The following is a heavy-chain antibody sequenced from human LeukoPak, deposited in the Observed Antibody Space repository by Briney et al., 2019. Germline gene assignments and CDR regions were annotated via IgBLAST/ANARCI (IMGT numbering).Heavy chain of an antibody. J-gene: IGHJ4*02. D-gene: IGHD2-2*01. CDR1: GYTFTSYG. Sequence: ASVKVSCKASGYTFTSYGISWVRQAPGQGLEWMGWISAYNGNTNYAQKRQSRVTMSTDTYTSTGYMQLRSLRSDDTAVYYCARVLTRIVVVPAAMDYCGQGTLVTVSS. CDR3: ARVLTRIVVVPAAMDY. CDR2: ISAYNGNT. V-gene: IGHV1-18*01.